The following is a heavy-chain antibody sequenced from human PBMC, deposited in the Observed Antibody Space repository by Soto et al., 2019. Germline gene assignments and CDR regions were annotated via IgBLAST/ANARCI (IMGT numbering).Heavy chain of an antibody. D-gene: IGHD3-9*01. Sequence: PGESLKISSKGSGYSCISYWISWVRQMPGKGLEWMGRIDPSDSYTNYSPSFQGHVTISADKSISTAYLQWSSLKASDAAMYYCARVSIPVVDDILTGHRFDYWGQGTLVTVSS. V-gene: IGHV5-10-1*01. CDR2: IDPSDSYT. CDR3: ARVSIPVVDDILTGHRFDY. CDR1: GYSCISYW. J-gene: IGHJ4*02.